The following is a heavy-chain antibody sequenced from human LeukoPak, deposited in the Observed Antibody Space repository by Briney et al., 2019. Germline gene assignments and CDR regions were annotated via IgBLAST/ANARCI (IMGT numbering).Heavy chain of an antibody. D-gene: IGHD5-18*01. J-gene: IGHJ4*02. V-gene: IGHV1-2*02. CDR1: GYTFTGYY. CDR2: INPNSGGT. CDR3: ARIQLWSFPL. Sequence: ASVKVSCKASGYTFTGYYMRWVREAPGQGLEWMGWINPNSGGTNYAQKFQGRVTMTRDTSISTAYMELSRLRSDDTAAYYCARIQLWSFPLWGQGTLVTVSS.